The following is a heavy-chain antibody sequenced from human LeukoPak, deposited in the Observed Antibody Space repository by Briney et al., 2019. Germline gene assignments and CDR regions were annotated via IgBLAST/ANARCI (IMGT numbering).Heavy chain of an antibody. CDR3: ARENGDYEFDY. CDR1: GFTVSSYA. Sequence: QPGGSLRLSCAASGFTVSSYAMHWVRQAPAKGLEWVAVISYDGSNKYYADSVKGRFTISRDNSKNTLYLQMNSLRAEDTAVYYCARENGDYEFDYWGQGTLVTVSS. CDR2: ISYDGSNK. J-gene: IGHJ4*02. D-gene: IGHD4-17*01. V-gene: IGHV3-30-3*01.